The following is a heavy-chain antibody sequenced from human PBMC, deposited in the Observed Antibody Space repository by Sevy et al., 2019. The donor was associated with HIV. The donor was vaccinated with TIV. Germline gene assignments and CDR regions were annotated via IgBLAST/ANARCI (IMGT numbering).Heavy chain of an antibody. CDR1: GYSISSGYY. D-gene: IGHD3-3*01. CDR3: ARVNRYYDFWSGYYTWYSDY. CDR2: IYHSGST. V-gene: IGHV4-38-2*02. J-gene: IGHJ4*02. Sequence: SETLSLTCTVSGYSISSGYYWGWIRQPPGKGLEWIGSIYHSGSTYYNPSLKSRVTISVDTSKNQFSLKLGSVTAADTAVYYCARVNRYYDFWSGYYTWYSDYWGQGTLVTISS.